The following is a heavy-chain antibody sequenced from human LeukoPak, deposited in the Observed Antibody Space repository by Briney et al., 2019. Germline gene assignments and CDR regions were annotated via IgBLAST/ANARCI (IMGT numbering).Heavy chain of an antibody. J-gene: IGHJ5*02. CDR3: ARHVYGSGQYNRFDP. Sequence: SETLSLTCTVPGGSISSYYWSWIRQPPGKGLEWIGYIYYSGGTNYNPSLKSRVTISVDTSKNQFSLKLSSVTAADTAVYYCARHVYGSGQYNRFDPWGQGTLVTVSS. CDR2: IYYSGGT. D-gene: IGHD3-10*01. CDR1: GGSISSYY. V-gene: IGHV4-59*08.